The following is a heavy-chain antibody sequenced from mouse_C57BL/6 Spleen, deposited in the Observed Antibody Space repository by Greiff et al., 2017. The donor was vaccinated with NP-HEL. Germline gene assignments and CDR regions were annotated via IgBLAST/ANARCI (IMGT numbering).Heavy chain of an antibody. CDR3: ARGGTYYGYDVGGAMDY. CDR2: INPSNGGT. CDR1: GYTFTSYW. V-gene: IGHV1-53*01. D-gene: IGHD2-9*01. J-gene: IGHJ4*01. Sequence: QVQLQQPGTELVKPGASGYTFTSYWMHWVKQRPGQGLEWIGNINPSNGGTNYNEKFKSKATLTVDKSSSTAYMQLSSLTSEDSAVYDCARGGTYYGYDVGGAMDYWGQGTSVTVSS.